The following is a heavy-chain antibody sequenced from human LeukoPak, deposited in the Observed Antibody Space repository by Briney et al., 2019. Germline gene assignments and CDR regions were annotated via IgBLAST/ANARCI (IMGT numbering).Heavy chain of an antibody. D-gene: IGHD4-17*01. Sequence: SETLSLTCTVSGGSISSGGHSWSWIRQPPGKGLEWIGYIYHSGSGSTYYNPSLKSRVTISIDKSKNQFSLKLNSVTAADTAVYYCASSTYGDFLGYFDYWGQGTLVTVSS. J-gene: IGHJ4*02. CDR3: ASSTYGDFLGYFDY. V-gene: IGHV4-30-2*01. CDR1: GGSISSGGHS. CDR2: IYHSGSGST.